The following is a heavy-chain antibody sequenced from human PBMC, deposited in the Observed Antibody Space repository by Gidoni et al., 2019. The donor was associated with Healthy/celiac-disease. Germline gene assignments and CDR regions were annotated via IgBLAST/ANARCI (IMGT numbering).Heavy chain of an antibody. Sequence: QVQLQESGPGLVKPSETLSLTCAVSGYSISSGYYWGWIRQPPGKGLEWIGSIYHSGSTYYNPSLKSRVTISVDTSKNQFSLKLSSVTAADTAVYYCARGGLELRGDYYYGMDVWGQGTTVTVSS. CDR1: GYSISSGYY. CDR3: ARGGLELRGDYYYGMDV. CDR2: IYHSGST. D-gene: IGHD1-7*01. J-gene: IGHJ6*02. V-gene: IGHV4-38-2*01.